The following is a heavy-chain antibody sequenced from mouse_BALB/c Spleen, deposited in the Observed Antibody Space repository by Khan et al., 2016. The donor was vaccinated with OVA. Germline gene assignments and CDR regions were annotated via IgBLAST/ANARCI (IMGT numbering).Heavy chain of an antibody. CDR3: GRGYDFFAY. V-gene: IGHV1-26*01. J-gene: IGHJ3*01. Sequence: VQLQQSGPDLVKPGASVKISCKASGYSFTLYYMTWVRQSHGKSLEWIGSVNPNTGGTSYNQEFKDKAILTVDKSSNTAYMELRSLTSGDSAVLYCGRGYDFFAYGGQGTLVTVSA. CDR2: VNPNTGGT. CDR1: GYSFTLYY. D-gene: IGHD2-14*01.